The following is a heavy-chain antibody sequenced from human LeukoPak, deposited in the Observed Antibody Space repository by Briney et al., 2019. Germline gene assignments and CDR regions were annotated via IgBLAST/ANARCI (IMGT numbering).Heavy chain of an antibody. CDR3: ARNYCSSTSCSPYYYYYMDV. J-gene: IGHJ6*03. V-gene: IGHV4-31*03. D-gene: IGHD2-2*01. CDR1: GGSISSGGYY. Sequence: SETLSLTCTVSGGSISSGGYYWSWIRQHPGKGLEWIGYIYYSGSTYYNPSLKSRVTISVDTSKNQFSLKLSSVTAADTAVYYCARNYCSSTSCSPYYYYYMDVWGKGTTVTVSS. CDR2: IYYSGST.